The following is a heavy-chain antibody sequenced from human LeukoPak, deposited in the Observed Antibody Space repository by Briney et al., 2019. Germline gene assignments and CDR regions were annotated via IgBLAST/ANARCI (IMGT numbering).Heavy chain of an antibody. J-gene: IGHJ4*02. Sequence: GGSLRLSCAASGFTFSSYAMSWVRQAPGKGVEGVSAISGRGGSTYYADSVKGRFTISRDNSKNTLYLQMNSLTAADTAVYYCAKDPRWLQIDNYWGQGTLVTVSS. CDR3: AKDPRWLQIDNY. CDR2: ISGRGGST. D-gene: IGHD5-24*01. CDR1: GFTFSSYA. V-gene: IGHV3-23*01.